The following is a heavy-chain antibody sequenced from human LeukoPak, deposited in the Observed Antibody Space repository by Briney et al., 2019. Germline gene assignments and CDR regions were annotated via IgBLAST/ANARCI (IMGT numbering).Heavy chain of an antibody. Sequence: GGSLRLSCAASGFSFTNYWMIWVRQAPGKGLEWVADIKYDASDKFYVDSVRGRFTISRDNAQSSVYLQMNSLRAEDTAVYYCARLMTEHGTYAYYFDNWGQGTLVTVSS. D-gene: IGHD3-16*01. V-gene: IGHV3-7*01. CDR2: IKYDASDK. CDR3: ARLMTEHGTYAYYFDN. J-gene: IGHJ4*02. CDR1: GFSFTNYW.